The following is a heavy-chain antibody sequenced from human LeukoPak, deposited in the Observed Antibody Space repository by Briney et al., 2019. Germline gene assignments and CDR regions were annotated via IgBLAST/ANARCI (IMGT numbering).Heavy chain of an antibody. CDR2: IYSSGST. Sequence: SETLSLTCTVSGGSISSYYWSWIRQPPGKGLEWIGYIYSSGSTNYNPSLKGRVTISVDTSKNQFSLKLSSVTAADTAVYYCIKQWLYLGAFDIWGQGTMVTVSS. D-gene: IGHD6-19*01. CDR1: GGSISSYY. CDR3: IKQWLYLGAFDI. J-gene: IGHJ3*02. V-gene: IGHV4-59*01.